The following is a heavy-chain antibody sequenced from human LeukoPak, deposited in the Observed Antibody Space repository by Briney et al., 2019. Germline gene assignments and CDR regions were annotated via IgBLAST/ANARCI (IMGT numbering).Heavy chain of an antibody. J-gene: IGHJ4*02. Sequence: ASVKVSCKASGGTFSSYAISWVRQAPGQGLEWMGGIIPIFGTANYAQKFQGRVTITADESTSTAYMELSSLRSEDTAVYYCARSLGYCSSTSCYGTDYWGQGTLVTVSS. CDR2: IIPIFGTA. V-gene: IGHV1-69*13. CDR3: ARSLGYCSSTSCYGTDY. CDR1: GGTFSSYA. D-gene: IGHD2-2*01.